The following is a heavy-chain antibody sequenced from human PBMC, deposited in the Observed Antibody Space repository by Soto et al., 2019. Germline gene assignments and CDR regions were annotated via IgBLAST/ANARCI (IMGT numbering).Heavy chain of an antibody. V-gene: IGHV1-2*02. CDR3: AREGGAAPGARREWYLDL. CDR2: INPHTGDT. D-gene: IGHD6-25*01. CDR1: GYTLTDYY. J-gene: IGHJ2*01. Sequence: QVHLVQSGAEVKKPGAPVTDSCKTSGYTLTDYYMHWVRQAPGQGLEWMAWINPHTGDTGIAERFQGRVTMTRDTSTNTAHMGLTSLTSDDTAIHYCAREGGAAPGARREWYLDLWGRGSPVTVSS.